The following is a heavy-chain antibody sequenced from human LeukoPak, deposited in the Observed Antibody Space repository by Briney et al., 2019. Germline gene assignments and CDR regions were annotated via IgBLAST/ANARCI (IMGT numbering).Heavy chain of an antibody. CDR1: GGSISSYY. J-gene: IGHJ4*02. D-gene: IGHD6-19*01. V-gene: IGHV4-59*01. CDR3: ASSIAVARFDY. Sequence: SETLSLTCTVSGGSISSYYWSWIRQPPGKGLEWIGYIYYSGSTNYNPSLKSRVTISVDTPKNQFSLKLSSVTAADTAVYYCASSIAVARFDYWGQGTLVTVSS. CDR2: IYYSGST.